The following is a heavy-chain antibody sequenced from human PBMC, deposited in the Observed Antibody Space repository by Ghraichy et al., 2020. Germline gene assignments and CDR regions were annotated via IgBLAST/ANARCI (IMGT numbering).Heavy chain of an antibody. Sequence: LSLTCAASGFTFDDYAMHWVRQAPGKGLEWVSGISWNSGSIGYADSVKGRFTISRDNAKNSLYLQMNSLRAEDTALYYCAKGGLGPGYSYGPNSYFDYWGQGTLVTVSS. D-gene: IGHD5-18*01. CDR3: AKGGLGPGYSYGPNSYFDY. CDR1: GFTFDDYA. CDR2: ISWNSGSI. J-gene: IGHJ4*02. V-gene: IGHV3-9*01.